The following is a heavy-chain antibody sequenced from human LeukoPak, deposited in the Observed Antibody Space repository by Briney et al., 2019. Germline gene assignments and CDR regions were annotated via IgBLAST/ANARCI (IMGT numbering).Heavy chain of an antibody. D-gene: IGHD2-21*01. Sequence: GGSLRLSCAASGFTFSSYAMSWVRQAPGKGLEWVSAITGSGISTYYADSVKGRFTISRDNSKNTLYLQMTSLRAEDTAVYYCAEAVALGFDYWGQGTLVTVSS. CDR1: GFTFSSYA. CDR3: AEAVALGFDY. J-gene: IGHJ4*02. V-gene: IGHV3-23*01. CDR2: ITGSGIST.